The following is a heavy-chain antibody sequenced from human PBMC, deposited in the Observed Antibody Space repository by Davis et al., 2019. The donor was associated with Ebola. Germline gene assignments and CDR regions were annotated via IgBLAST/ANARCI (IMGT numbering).Heavy chain of an antibody. D-gene: IGHD5-12*01. Sequence: SQTLSLTCAISGDSVSSNSVARNWIRQFPSRGLEWLGRTYYRSKWYNDYAVSVKSRITINPDTSRNQFSLQLNSVTPEDTAVYYCARVDIVATRSFDYWGQGTLVTVSS. CDR3: ARVDIVATRSFDY. CDR1: GDSVSSNSVA. CDR2: TYYRSKWYN. J-gene: IGHJ4*02. V-gene: IGHV6-1*01.